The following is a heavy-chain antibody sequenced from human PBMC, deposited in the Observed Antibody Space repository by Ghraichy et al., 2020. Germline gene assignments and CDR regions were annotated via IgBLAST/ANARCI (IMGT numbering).Heavy chain of an antibody. Sequence: GSLRLSCAASGFAYNSFWMNWVRQAPGKGLEWVAYIKYDGSAEYYVDSVKGRFAISRDNAKNSLFLQMNSLRAEDTAVYYCARGWGRFDYWGQGTLVTVSS. D-gene: IGHD2-21*02. CDR1: GFAYNSFW. J-gene: IGHJ4*02. CDR3: ARGWGRFDY. CDR2: IKYDGSAE. V-gene: IGHV3-7*01.